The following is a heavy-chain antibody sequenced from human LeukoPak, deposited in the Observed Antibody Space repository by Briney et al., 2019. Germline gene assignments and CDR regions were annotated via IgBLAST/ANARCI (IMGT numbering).Heavy chain of an antibody. Sequence: ASVKVSCKASGYTFTSYGISWVRQAPGQRLEWMGWINAGNGNTKYSQKFQGRVTITRDTSASTAYMELSSLRSEDTAVYYCARGGSYCSSTSCYLWWFDPWGQGTLVTVSS. CDR3: ARGGSYCSSTSCYLWWFDP. J-gene: IGHJ5*02. CDR2: INAGNGNT. CDR1: GYTFTSYG. V-gene: IGHV1-3*01. D-gene: IGHD2-2*01.